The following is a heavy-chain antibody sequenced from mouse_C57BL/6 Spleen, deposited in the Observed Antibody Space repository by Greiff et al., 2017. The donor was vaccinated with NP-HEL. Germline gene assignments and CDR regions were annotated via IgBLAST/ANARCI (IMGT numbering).Heavy chain of an antibody. V-gene: IGHV1-82*01. CDR1: GYAFSSSW. CDR2: IYPGDGDT. J-gene: IGHJ4*01. Sequence: VQLQESGPELVKPGASVKISCKASGYAFSSSWMNWVKQRPGKGLEWIGRIYPGDGDTNSNGKFKGKATLTADKSSSTAYMQLSSLTSEDSAVYFCARDKDAMDYWGQGTSVTVSS. CDR3: ARDKDAMDY.